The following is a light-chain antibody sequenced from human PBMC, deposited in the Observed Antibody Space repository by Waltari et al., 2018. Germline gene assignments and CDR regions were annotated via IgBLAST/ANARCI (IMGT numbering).Light chain of an antibody. J-gene: IGLJ3*02. CDR3: QSADTTGSSWV. CDR1: ALPKQS. CDR2: EDR. Sequence: SYELTQPPSVSVSPGQTARITCPGAALPKQSSYWYRQKTGQAPMLLINEDRERPSGIPERFSFSSSGTTVTLTISGVQAEDEADYYCQSADTTGSSWVFGGGTKLTVL. V-gene: IGLV3-25*03.